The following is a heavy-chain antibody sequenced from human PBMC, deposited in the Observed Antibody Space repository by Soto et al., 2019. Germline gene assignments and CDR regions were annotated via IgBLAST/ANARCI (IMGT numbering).Heavy chain of an antibody. V-gene: IGHV1-69*13. Sequence: VASVKVSCKASGGTFSSYAISWVRQAPGQGLEWMGGIIPIFGTANYAQKFQGRVTITADESTSTAYMELSSLRSEDTAVYYCARASPGLYGMDVWGQGTTVTVSS. CDR1: GGTFSSYA. D-gene: IGHD2-2*01. CDR3: ARASPGLYGMDV. CDR2: IIPIFGTA. J-gene: IGHJ6*02.